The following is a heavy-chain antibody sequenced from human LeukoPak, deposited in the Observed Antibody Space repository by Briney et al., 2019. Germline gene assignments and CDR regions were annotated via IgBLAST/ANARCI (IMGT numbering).Heavy chain of an antibody. V-gene: IGHV3-23*01. CDR2: ISGSGLSA. CDR3: AHFEDYYYMDV. D-gene: IGHD3-3*02. Sequence: GGSLRLSCAASGFTFTDYGMNWVRQAQGKGGLEWVSGISGSGLSAYYGNSVKGRFTISRDNSKNTLYLQMNSLTAADTAVYSSAHFEDYYYMDVWGKGTTVTVSS. J-gene: IGHJ6*03. CDR1: GFTFTDYG.